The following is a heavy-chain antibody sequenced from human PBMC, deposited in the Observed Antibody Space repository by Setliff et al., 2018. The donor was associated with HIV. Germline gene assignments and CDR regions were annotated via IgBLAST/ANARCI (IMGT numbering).Heavy chain of an antibody. J-gene: IGHJ4*02. CDR2: IIPILGIA. V-gene: IGHV1-69*10. CDR3: ARYSAGGVATIPHFDY. D-gene: IGHD5-12*01. Sequence: GASVKVSCKASGGTFSSYTISWVRQAPGQGLEWMGGIIPILGIANYAQKFQGRVTITADESTSTAYMELGSLRSEDTAVYYCARYSAGGVATIPHFDYWGQGTLVTVSS. CDR1: GGTFSSYT.